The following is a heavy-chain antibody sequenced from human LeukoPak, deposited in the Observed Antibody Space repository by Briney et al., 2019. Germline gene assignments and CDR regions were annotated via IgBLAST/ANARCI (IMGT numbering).Heavy chain of an antibody. V-gene: IGHV4-4*07. CDR3: ARHVISFGESYSQYSFDS. J-gene: IGHJ4*02. Sequence: SETLSLTCTVSGGSISSYYWSWIRQPAGKGLEWIGRIYTSGSTNYNPSLKSRVTMSVDTSKNQFSLKLSSVTAADTAVYYCARHVISFGESYSQYSFDSWGQGSLVTVSS. CDR1: GGSISSYY. CDR2: IYTSGST. D-gene: IGHD3-10*01.